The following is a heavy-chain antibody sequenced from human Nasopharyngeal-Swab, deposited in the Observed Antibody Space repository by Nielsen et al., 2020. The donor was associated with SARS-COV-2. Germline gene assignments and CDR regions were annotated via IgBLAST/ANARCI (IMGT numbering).Heavy chain of an antibody. CDR2: INHSGST. CDR3: ARTMVVVRYYYYYMDV. Sequence: SETLSLTCAVYGGSFSGYYWSWIRQPPGKGLEWIGEINHSGSTNYNPSLKSRVTISVDTSKNQFSLKLSSVTAADTAVYYRARTMVVVRYYYYYMDVWGKGTTVTVSS. V-gene: IGHV4-34*01. J-gene: IGHJ6*03. D-gene: IGHD2-21*01. CDR1: GGSFSGYY.